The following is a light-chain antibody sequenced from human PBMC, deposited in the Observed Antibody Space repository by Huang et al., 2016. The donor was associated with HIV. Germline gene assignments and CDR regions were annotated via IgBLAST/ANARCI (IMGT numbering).Light chain of an antibody. J-gene: IGKJ1*01. Sequence: DIQLTQSPSAMAASVGDRVIITGRATQDIYNYLAWFQQQPGKAPQRLIYGASSLQTGVPSRFSGSGSGTEFTLTINNLQPEDSATYFCLQHKNFHAPTFGQGTKVEIK. CDR2: GAS. CDR3: LQHKNFHAPT. V-gene: IGKV1-17*03. CDR1: QDIYNY.